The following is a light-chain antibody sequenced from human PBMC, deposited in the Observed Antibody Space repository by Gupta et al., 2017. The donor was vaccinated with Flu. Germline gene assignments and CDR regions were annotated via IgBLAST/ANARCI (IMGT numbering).Light chain of an antibody. CDR2: GNS. V-gene: IGLV1-40*01. CDR3: QSYDSSLSEV. J-gene: IGLJ2*01. CDR1: SSNIGAGYD. Sequence: QSVLTQPPSVSGAPGQRVTISCTGSSSNIGAGYDVHWYQPLPGTAPKLLIYGNSNRPSGVPDRFSGSKSGTSASLAITGLQAEDEADYYCQSYDSSLSEVFGGGTKLTVL.